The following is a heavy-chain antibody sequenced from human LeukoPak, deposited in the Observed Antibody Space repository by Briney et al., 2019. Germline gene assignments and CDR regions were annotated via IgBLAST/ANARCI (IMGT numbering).Heavy chain of an antibody. V-gene: IGHV1-8*01. CDR1: GYTFINYD. Sequence: GASVKVSCKASGYTFINYDIMWVRQATGQGLEWMGWMNSNSGNTGYAQKFQGRVTMTRDTSMSTAYMELSSLRFEDTAVYYCTRGRSGTIVRGYMDYWGQGTLVTVSS. CDR2: MNSNSGNT. D-gene: IGHD3-10*01. J-gene: IGHJ4*02. CDR3: TRGRSGTIVRGYMDY.